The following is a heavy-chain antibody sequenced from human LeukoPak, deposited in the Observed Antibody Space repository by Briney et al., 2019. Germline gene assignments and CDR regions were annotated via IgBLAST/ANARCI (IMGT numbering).Heavy chain of an antibody. CDR1: GYTFTSYY. CDR3: ARDIRAFITGTTRRENDAFDI. V-gene: IGHV1-46*01. J-gene: IGHJ3*02. Sequence: GASVKASCKASGYTFTSYYMHWVRQAPGQGLEWMGLINPTGGSTGYAQKFQGRVTMTRDMSTSTVYMELSSLRSEDTAVYYCARDIRAFITGTTRRENDAFDIWGQGTMVTVSS. CDR2: INPTGGST. D-gene: IGHD1-20*01.